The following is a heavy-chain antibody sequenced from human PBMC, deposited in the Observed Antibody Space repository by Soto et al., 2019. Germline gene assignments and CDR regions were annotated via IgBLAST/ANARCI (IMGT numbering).Heavy chain of an antibody. J-gene: IGHJ6*03. CDR1: GFTVSSNY. V-gene: IGHV3-66*01. CDR3: ARDSPLPLLTMVRGGQGRYYYYMDV. Sequence: GGSLRLSCAASGFTVSSNYMSWVRQAPGKGLEWVSVIYSGGSTYYADSVKGRFTISRDNSKNTLYLQMNSLRAEDTAVYYCARDSPLPLLTMVRGGQGRYYYYMDVWGKGTTVTVCS. D-gene: IGHD3-10*01. CDR2: IYSGGST.